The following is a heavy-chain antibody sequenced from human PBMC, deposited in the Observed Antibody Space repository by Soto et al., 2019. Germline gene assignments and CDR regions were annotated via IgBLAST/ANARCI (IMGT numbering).Heavy chain of an antibody. J-gene: IGHJ4*02. CDR2: ISGSGGST. CDR1: GFTFGTYA. D-gene: IGHD6-13*01. Sequence: VGSLRLSCAASGFTFGTYAMSWVRQAPGKGLEWISAISGSGGSTYYADSVKGRFTISRDTSKNTLYLQMNSLRAEDTALYYCAKSYSSNWYDYFDYWGQGTLVTVSS. V-gene: IGHV3-23*01. CDR3: AKSYSSNWYDYFDY.